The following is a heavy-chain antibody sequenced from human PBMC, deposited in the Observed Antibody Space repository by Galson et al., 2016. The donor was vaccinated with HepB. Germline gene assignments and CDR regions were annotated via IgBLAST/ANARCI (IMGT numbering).Heavy chain of an antibody. D-gene: IGHD3-3*01. V-gene: IGHV3-21*01. J-gene: IGHJ6*02. Sequence: SLRLSCAASGFTFSSYSMNWVRQAPGKGLEWVSSISSSSSYIYYADSVKGRFTISRDNAKNSLYLQMNSLRAGDTAVYYCARVGALRFLEYGMDVWGQGTTVTVSS. CDR1: GFTFSSYS. CDR2: ISSSSSYI. CDR3: ARVGALRFLEYGMDV.